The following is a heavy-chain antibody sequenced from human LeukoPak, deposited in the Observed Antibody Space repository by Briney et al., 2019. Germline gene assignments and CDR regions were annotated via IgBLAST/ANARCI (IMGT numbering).Heavy chain of an antibody. J-gene: IGHJ4*02. V-gene: IGHV3-7*03. CDR2: IKKDAIET. D-gene: IGHD3-10*01. CDR1: GFPFRTYW. CDR3: ASQSSGLFAY. Sequence: GGSLTLSYAASGFPFRTYWMMWVRQAPGKGLECVANIKKDAIETYYVDSVKGRFTLSRDTAKNSLYLQMNTLRAEDTAVYYCASQSSGLFAYWGQGTLVTVSS.